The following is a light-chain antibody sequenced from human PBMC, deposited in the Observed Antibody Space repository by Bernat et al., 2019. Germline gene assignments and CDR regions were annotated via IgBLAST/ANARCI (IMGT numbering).Light chain of an antibody. J-gene: IGKJ1*01. CDR2: GAS. V-gene: IGKV3-15*01. CDR3: QQYNNWPKT. Sequence: IVMTQSPATLSVSPGERATLSCRASQTFRSNLAWYQQKPGQAPRLLIYGASTRATGIPARFSGSGSGTDFTLTISSLRSEDCAVYYCQQYNNWPKTFGQGTKVEIK. CDR1: QTFRSN.